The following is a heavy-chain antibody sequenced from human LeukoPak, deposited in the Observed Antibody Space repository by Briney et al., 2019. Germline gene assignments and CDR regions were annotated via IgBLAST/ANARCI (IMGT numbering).Heavy chain of an antibody. CDR3: ARAGSYRFDY. Sequence: GGSLRRYGAASGFTFSNYWMHWVRQVPGKGLVWVSRINTDGSTIDYADSLKGRFTISRDDAKNTLYLQMYSLRDEDTAIYYCARAGSYRFDYWGQGTLVTVSS. J-gene: IGHJ4*02. CDR1: GFTFSNYW. D-gene: IGHD3-16*02. CDR2: INTDGSTI. V-gene: IGHV3-74*01.